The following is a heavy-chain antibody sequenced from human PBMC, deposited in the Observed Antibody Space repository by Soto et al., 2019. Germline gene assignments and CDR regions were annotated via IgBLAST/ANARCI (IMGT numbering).Heavy chain of an antibody. J-gene: IGHJ4*02. CDR1: GFTFSSYW. V-gene: IGHV3-74*01. CDR2: INSDGSST. CDR3: DSLNDYGGKVFDY. Sequence: EVQLVESGGGLVQPGGSLRLSFAASGFTFSSYWMHWVRQAPGKGLVWVSRINSDGSSTSYADSVKGRFTISRDNAKNTLYLQMNSPRAEDTAVYYCDSLNDYGGKVFDYWGQGTLVTVSS. D-gene: IGHD4-17*01.